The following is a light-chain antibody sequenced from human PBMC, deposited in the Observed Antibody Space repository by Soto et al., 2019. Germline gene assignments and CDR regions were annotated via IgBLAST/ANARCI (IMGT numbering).Light chain of an antibody. CDR2: RNN. CDR3: AAWDDGLV. Sequence: QSVLTQPPSASGTPGQRVTISCSGSSSNIGSNYVYWYQQLPGTAPKLLIYRNNQRPSGVPDRFSGSKSGTSASLAISGLRSEDEADYYCAAWDDGLVFGGGTKVTVL. J-gene: IGLJ2*01. CDR1: SSNIGSNY. V-gene: IGLV1-47*01.